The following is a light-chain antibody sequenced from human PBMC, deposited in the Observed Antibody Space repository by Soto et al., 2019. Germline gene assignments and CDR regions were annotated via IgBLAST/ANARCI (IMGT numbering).Light chain of an antibody. V-gene: IGKV1-6*01. CDR3: LQDLSYPRT. J-gene: IGKJ1*01. CDR1: QDIISY. CDR2: AAS. Sequence: AIQMTQSPSSLSASVGDRVTITCRASQDIISYLGWYQQKPGKAPKLLIFAASNLHSGVPSRFSGSGSGTDFTPTISSLHPEDFATYYCLQDLSYPRTFGQGTKVDI.